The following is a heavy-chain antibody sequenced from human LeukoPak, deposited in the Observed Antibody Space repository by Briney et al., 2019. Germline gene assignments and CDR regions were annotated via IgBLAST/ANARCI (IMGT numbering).Heavy chain of an antibody. Sequence: ASVKVSCKASGGTFSSYAISWVRQAPGQGLEWMGGIIPIFGTANYAQKFQGRVTITTDESTSTAYMELSSLRSEDTAVYYCARDSDYGAVGFDPWGQGTLVTVSS. CDR3: ARDSDYGAVGFDP. D-gene: IGHD4-17*01. CDR1: GGTFSSYA. V-gene: IGHV1-69*05. J-gene: IGHJ5*02. CDR2: IIPIFGTA.